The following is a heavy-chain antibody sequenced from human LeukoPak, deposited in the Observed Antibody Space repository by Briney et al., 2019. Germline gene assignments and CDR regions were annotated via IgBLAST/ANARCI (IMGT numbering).Heavy chain of an antibody. CDR3: ATSSWYRLAY. V-gene: IGHV3-72*01. Sequence: PGGSLRLSCAASGFTFSDSFMSWVRQAPGKGLEWVGRSRNKADSYTPEYAASVKGRFTISRDESKNSLYLQISSLETEDAAVYYCATSSWYRLAYWGQGSLVTVSS. CDR1: GFTFSDSF. D-gene: IGHD6-13*01. J-gene: IGHJ4*02. CDR2: SRNKADSYTP.